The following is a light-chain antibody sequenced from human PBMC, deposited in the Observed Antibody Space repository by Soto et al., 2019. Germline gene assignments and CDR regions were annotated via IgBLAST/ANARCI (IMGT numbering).Light chain of an antibody. CDR3: QQFNNYPIT. J-gene: IGKJ5*01. V-gene: IGKV3-15*01. CDR1: QSVSSGA. Sequence: EIVLTQSPGTLSLSPGEGASLSCRASQSVSSGAFAWYQQKPGQAPRLLIYATSTRATGIPARFSGSGSGTDFTLTLSSLQPEDFATYYCQQFNNYPITFGQGTRLEIK. CDR2: ATS.